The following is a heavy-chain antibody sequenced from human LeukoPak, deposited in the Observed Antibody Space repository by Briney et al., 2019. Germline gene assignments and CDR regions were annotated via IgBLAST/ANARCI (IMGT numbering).Heavy chain of an antibody. V-gene: IGHV4-39*01. CDR1: GGSIISSRYY. D-gene: IGHD4-17*01. J-gene: IGHJ4*02. CDR3: ATRGTGTTIRGVDY. CDR2: IYYSGST. Sequence: SETLSLTCTVSGGSIISSRYYWGWVRQPPGKGLEWIGRIYYSGSTYYNPSLKSRVTISVDTSKNQFSLRLSSVTAADTAVYYCATRGTGTTIRGVDYWGQGTLVTVSS.